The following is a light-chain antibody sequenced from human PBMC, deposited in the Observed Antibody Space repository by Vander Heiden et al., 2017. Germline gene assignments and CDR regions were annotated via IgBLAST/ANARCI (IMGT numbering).Light chain of an antibody. J-gene: IGKJ1*01. V-gene: IGKV1-39*01. CDR2: SAF. CDR1: QTINTY. Sequence: DSQMTQSPSSLSASIGDRVTITCRASQTINTYLNWYQQKPGEAPKLLIYSAFNLQDGVPSRFSGSRSGTNFTLTISSLQPEDFASYFCQQSYSTMWTFGQGTKVEVK. CDR3: QQSYSTMWT.